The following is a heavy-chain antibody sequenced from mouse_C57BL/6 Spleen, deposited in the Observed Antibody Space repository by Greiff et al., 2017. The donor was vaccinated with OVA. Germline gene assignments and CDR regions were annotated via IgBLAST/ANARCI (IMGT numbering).Heavy chain of an antibody. CDR2: IYPGSGST. J-gene: IGHJ4*01. D-gene: IGHD2-5*01. V-gene: IGHV1-55*01. Sequence: VKQRPGQGLEWIGDIYPGSGSTNYNEKFKSKATLTVDTSSSTAYIQLSSLTSEDSAVYYCAREGAYYSNSYAMDYWGQGTSVTVSS. CDR3: AREGAYYSNSYAMDY.